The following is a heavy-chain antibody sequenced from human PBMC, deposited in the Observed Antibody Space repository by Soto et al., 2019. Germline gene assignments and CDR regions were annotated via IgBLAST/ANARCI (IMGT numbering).Heavy chain of an antibody. V-gene: IGHV3-23*01. D-gene: IGHD6-19*01. CDR2: TSVSGDTT. CDR1: GFTFSSYP. J-gene: IGHJ4*02. Sequence: ALRLSCAASGFTFSSYPMSWVRQAPGKGLEWVSVTSVSGDTTYYADSVKGRFSISRDNSKNTLSLQMNSLRAEDTAVYYCAKGISGWSELHYWGQGALVTVSS. CDR3: AKGISGWSELHY.